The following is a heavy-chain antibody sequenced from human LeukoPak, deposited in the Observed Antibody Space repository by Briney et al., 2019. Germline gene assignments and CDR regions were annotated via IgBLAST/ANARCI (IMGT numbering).Heavy chain of an antibody. CDR1: GYTFTSYD. Sequence: GASVKVSCKASGYTFTSYDINWVRQATGQGLEWMGWINPNSGGTNYAQKFQGRVTMTRDTSISTAYMELSRLRSDDTAVYYCARALRPRYCSSTSCYNKGGFDPWGQGTLVTVSS. D-gene: IGHD2-2*02. CDR2: INPNSGGT. CDR3: ARALRPRYCSSTSCYNKGGFDP. V-gene: IGHV1-2*02. J-gene: IGHJ5*02.